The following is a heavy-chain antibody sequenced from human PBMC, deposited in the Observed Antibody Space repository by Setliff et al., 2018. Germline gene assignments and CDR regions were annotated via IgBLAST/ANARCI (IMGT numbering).Heavy chain of an antibody. Sequence: NPSETLSLTCAVYDGSFSDYYWSWIRQPPGKGLEWIGEINHSGSTNYKSSLKSRVTISVDTSKNRFSLKLNSVTAADTAVYYCARGRMRGSCSGPSCTYDPFDIWGQGTPVTVSS. CDR1: DGSFSDYY. V-gene: IGHV4-34*01. D-gene: IGHD2-2*01. CDR2: INHSGST. CDR3: ARGRMRGSCSGPSCTYDPFDI. J-gene: IGHJ3*02.